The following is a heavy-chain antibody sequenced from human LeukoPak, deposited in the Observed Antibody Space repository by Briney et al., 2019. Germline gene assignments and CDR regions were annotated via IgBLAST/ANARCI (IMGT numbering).Heavy chain of an antibody. CDR2: VYDSGTT. V-gene: IGHV4-59*08. J-gene: IGHJ4*02. D-gene: IGHD1-26*01. Sequence: SETLSLTCSVSGGSISTYYWSWIRQTPGKGLEWIGYVYDSGTTNYNPSLKGRVTISSDTSKNQFSLNLRSVNAADTAIYYCARHGGSLRYFDYWGQGTLVTVSS. CDR1: GGSISTYY. CDR3: ARHGGSLRYFDY.